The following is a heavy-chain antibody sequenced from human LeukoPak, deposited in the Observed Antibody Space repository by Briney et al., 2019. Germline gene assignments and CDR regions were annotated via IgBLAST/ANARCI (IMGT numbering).Heavy chain of an antibody. V-gene: IGHV1-2*06. CDR1: GYTFTGYY. Sequence: ASVKVSCKASGYTFTGYYVHWVRQAPGQGLEWMGRINPNSGDTNYAQKLQGRVTMTTDTSTSTAYMELRSLRSDDTAVYYCARSGGSYRGGDYWGQGTLVTVSS. CDR2: INPNSGDT. D-gene: IGHD1-26*01. J-gene: IGHJ4*02. CDR3: ARSGGSYRGGDY.